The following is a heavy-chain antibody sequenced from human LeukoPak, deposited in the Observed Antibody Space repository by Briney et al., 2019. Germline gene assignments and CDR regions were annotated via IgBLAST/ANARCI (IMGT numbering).Heavy chain of an antibody. J-gene: IGHJ5*02. CDR1: GYTLTELS. CDR3: ARAGYYYDSKRKFDP. CDR2: FDVEGGET. Sequence: ASVKVSCKVSGYTLTELSMHWVRQAPGKGLEWMGGFDVEGGETISARKFQGRVTMTEDTSTDTAYMELSSLRSEDTAVYYCARAGYYYDSKRKFDPWGQGTLVTVSS. V-gene: IGHV1-24*01. D-gene: IGHD3-22*01.